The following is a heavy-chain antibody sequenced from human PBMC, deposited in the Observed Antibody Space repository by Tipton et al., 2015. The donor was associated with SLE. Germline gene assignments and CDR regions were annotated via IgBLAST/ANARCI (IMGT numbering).Heavy chain of an antibody. D-gene: IGHD6-19*01. CDR1: GGSITSYH. J-gene: IGHJ4*02. Sequence: TLSLTCTVSGGSITSYHWNWIRQPAGKGLEWIGLMYTSGSTNYNPSLKSRVTMSLDTSRNQFSLRLSSVTAADTAVYYCARGDGTGWFRNYFDYWGQGTLVTVSS. CDR2: MYTSGST. V-gene: IGHV4-4*07. CDR3: ARGDGTGWFRNYFDY.